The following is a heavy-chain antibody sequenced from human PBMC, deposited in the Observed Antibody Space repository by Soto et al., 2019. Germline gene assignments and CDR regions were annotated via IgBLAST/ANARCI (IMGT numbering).Heavy chain of an antibody. J-gene: IGHJ4*02. V-gene: IGHV4-28*01. CDR3: ARREIQGPIDY. Sequence: PETLSLTCAVSGYSTSSSNWWGWIRQPPGKGREWIGYIYYSGTTYYNPSLKSRVTMSVDTSKNQFSLKLTSVTAVDTAVYYCARREIQGPIDYWGQGTLVTVS. CDR1: GYSTSSSNW. D-gene: IGHD1-26*01. CDR2: IYYSGTT.